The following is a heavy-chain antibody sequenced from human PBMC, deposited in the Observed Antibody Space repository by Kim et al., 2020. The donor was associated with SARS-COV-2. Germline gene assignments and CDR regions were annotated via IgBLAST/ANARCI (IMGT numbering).Heavy chain of an antibody. V-gene: IGHV4-39*07. Sequence: SETLSLTCTVSGGSISSSSYYWGWIRQPPGKGLEWIGSIYYSGSTYYNPSLKSRVTISVDTSKNQFSLKLSSVTAADTAVYYCARWFGSSWYWDWYFDLWGRGTLVTVSS. CDR3: ARWFGSSWYWDWYFDL. D-gene: IGHD6-13*01. J-gene: IGHJ2*01. CDR1: GGSISSSSYY. CDR2: IYYSGST.